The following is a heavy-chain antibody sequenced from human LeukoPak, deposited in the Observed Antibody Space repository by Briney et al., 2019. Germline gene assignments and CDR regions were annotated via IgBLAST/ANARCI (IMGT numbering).Heavy chain of an antibody. D-gene: IGHD2-2*02. CDR2: MNPNSGNT. CDR1: GYTFTSYD. J-gene: IGHJ5*02. CDR3: ARGDIVVLPAGIPHNWFDP. Sequence: ASVKVSCKASGYTFTSYDINWVRQATGQGLEWMGWMNPNSGNTGYAQKFQGRVTMTRNTSISTDYMELSSLRSDDTAVYYCARGDIVVLPAGIPHNWFDPWGQGTLVTVSS. V-gene: IGHV1-8*01.